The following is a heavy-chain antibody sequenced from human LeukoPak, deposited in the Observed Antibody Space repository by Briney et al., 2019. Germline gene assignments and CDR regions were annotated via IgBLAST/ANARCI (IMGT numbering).Heavy chain of an antibody. J-gene: IGHJ4*02. V-gene: IGHV3-21*01. CDR1: GLTFSSYS. D-gene: IGHD2-2*01. Sequence: GGSLRLSCAPSGLTFSSYSMNWVRQAPGKGLEWVPSISSSSSYIYYADSVKGQFTISRDNAKNSLYLQMNSLRAEDTAVYYCTRDAPPGQLLNARVYWVQGTLVTVSS. CDR3: TRDAPPGQLLNARVY. CDR2: ISSSSSYI.